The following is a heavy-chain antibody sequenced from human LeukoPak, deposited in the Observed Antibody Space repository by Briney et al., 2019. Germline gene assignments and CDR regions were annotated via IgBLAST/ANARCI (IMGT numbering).Heavy chain of an antibody. V-gene: IGHV3-23*01. CDR2: ISGIGVST. D-gene: IGHD1-26*01. J-gene: IGHJ4*02. Sequence: PGGSLRLSCAASGFTFSSYSMSWVRQAPGKGLEWVSDISGIGVSTYYADSVKGRFTISRDNSKDTLYLQMNSLRAEDTAVYYCAQKGATNVFDYWGQGTLVTVSS. CDR1: GFTFSSYS. CDR3: AQKGATNVFDY.